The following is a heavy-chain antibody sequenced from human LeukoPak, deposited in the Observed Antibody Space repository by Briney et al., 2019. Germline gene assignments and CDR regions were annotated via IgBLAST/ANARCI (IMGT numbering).Heavy chain of an antibody. CDR2: IIPIFGTA. CDR1: GGTFSSYA. D-gene: IGHD2-2*01. Sequence: SVKVSCKASGGTFSSYAIGWVRQAPGQGLEWMGRIIPIFGTAKYAQKFQGRVTITADKSTSTAYMELSSLRSEDTAVYYCARADIVVVPAAWGDYYYYMDVWGKGTTVTVSS. CDR3: ARADIVVVPAAWGDYYYYMDV. J-gene: IGHJ6*03. V-gene: IGHV1-69*06.